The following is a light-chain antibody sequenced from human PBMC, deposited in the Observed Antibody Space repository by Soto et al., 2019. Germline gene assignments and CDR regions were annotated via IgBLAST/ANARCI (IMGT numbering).Light chain of an antibody. CDR3: QHRET. CDR1: QSVSGT. CDR2: DTS. Sequence: EIVLTQSPATLSVSLGERATLSCRTSQSVSGTVAWYQQKPGQPPRLLIIDTSTRATGIPARFSGGGSGTEFTLTISSLQSEDFAVYYCQHRETFGGGTKVEIK. J-gene: IGKJ4*01. V-gene: IGKV3-15*01.